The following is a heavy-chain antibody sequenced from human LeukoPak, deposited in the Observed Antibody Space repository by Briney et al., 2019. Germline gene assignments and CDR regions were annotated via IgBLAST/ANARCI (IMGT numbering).Heavy chain of an antibody. CDR1: GGSFSGYY. J-gene: IGHJ5*02. CDR2: INHSGST. D-gene: IGHD5-18*01. CDR3: ATGGYSYGYSSLWFDP. Sequence: SETLSLTCAVYGGSFSGYYWSWIRQPPGKGLEWIGEINHSGSTNYNPSLKSRVTISVDTSKNQFSLKLSSVTAADTAVYYCATGGYSYGYSSLWFDPWGQGTLVTVSS. V-gene: IGHV4-34*01.